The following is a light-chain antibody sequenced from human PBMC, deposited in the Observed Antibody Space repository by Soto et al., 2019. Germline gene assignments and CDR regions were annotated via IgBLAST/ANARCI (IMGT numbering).Light chain of an antibody. CDR2: DAS. J-gene: IGKJ1*01. CDR3: QQRSNWTWT. V-gene: IGKV3-11*01. Sequence: DIVFTQSPATLYLSPGERATLSCRASQSVRSFLAWYQQKPGQTPRLLIYDASNRETGIPARFSGSGSGTDLTLTIISLEPEDFAVYYCQQRSNWTWTFGQGTKVDIK. CDR1: QSVRSF.